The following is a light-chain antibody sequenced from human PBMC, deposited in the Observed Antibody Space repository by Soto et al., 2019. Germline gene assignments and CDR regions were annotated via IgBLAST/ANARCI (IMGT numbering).Light chain of an antibody. V-gene: IGLV2-18*02. CDR2: DVN. CDR1: SSDVGSYNR. J-gene: IGLJ3*02. CDR3: CSYAGSWV. Sequence: QSALTQPPSVSGSPGQSVTISCTGTSSDVGSYNRVSWYQQPPGTAPKLMIYDVNKRPSGVPDRFSGSKSGNTASLTISGLQAADEADYYCCSYAGSWVFGGGTKVTVL.